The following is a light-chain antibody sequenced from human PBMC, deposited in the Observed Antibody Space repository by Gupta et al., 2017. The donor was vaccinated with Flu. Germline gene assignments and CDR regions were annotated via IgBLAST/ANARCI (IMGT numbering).Light chain of an antibody. J-gene: IGKJ2*01. V-gene: IGKV1-39*01. Sequence: PSSLSASVGDRVTITCRSSQKVGDYLNWYQQKPGRAPNLLIYTISHLQNGVPSRFNGSGSGTDFTLTISRLQPEDIATYYCQQCGSTPQTFGQGTKVEI. CDR1: QKVGDY. CDR2: TIS. CDR3: QQCGSTPQT.